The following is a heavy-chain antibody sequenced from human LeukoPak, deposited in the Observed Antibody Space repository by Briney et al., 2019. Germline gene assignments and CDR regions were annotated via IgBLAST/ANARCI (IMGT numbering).Heavy chain of an antibody. J-gene: IGHJ6*03. CDR1: GFTFSSYW. CDR2: INSDGSST. Sequence: GGSLRLSCAASGFTFSSYWMHWVRQAPGKGLVWVSRINSDGSSTSYADSVKGRFTISRDNSKNTPYLQMNSLRAEDTAVYYCAKGRLYSSGWSLGYYYYMDVWGKGTTVTVSS. CDR3: AKGRLYSSGWSLGYYYYMDV. V-gene: IGHV3-74*01. D-gene: IGHD6-19*01.